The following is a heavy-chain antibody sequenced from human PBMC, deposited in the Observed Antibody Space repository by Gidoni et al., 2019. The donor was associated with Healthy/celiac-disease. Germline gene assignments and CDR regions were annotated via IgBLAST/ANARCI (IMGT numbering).Heavy chain of an antibody. V-gene: IGHV3-21*01. J-gene: IGHJ4*02. D-gene: IGHD6-19*01. CDR1: GFTFSSYS. Sequence: EVQLVESGGGLVKPGGSLRLSWAASGFTFSSYSMTWVRQAPGKGLGWVSSISSSSSYIYYADSVKGRFTISRDNAKNSLYLQMNSLRAEDTAVYYCARDPSGIAVAEVDYWGQGTLVTVSS. CDR3: ARDPSGIAVAEVDY. CDR2: ISSSSSYI.